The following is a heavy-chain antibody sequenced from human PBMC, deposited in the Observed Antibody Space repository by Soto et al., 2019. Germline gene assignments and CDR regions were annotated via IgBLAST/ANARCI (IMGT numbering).Heavy chain of an antibody. CDR1: GGTFSSYA. CDR2: IIPIFGTA. J-gene: IGHJ5*02. D-gene: IGHD6-13*01. CDR3: ARGFPVAAAGTWFDP. Sequence: GASVKVSCKASGGTFSSYAISWVRQAPGQGLEWMGGIIPIFGTANYAQKFQGRVTITADESTSTAYMELSSLRSGDTAVYYCARGFPVAAAGTWFDPWGQGTLVTVSS. V-gene: IGHV1-69*13.